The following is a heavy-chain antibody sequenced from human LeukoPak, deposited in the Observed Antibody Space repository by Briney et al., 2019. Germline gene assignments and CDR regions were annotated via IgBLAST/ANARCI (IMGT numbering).Heavy chain of an antibody. CDR2: ISSSGSTI. Sequence: QPGGSLRLSCAASGFTFSSYEMNWVRQAPGKGPEWVSYISSSGSTIYYADSVKGRFTISRDNAKNSLYLQMNSLRAEDTAVYYCARGKAYYYDSSATICDYWGQGTLVTVSS. CDR3: ARGKAYYYDSSATICDY. D-gene: IGHD3-22*01. CDR1: GFTFSSYE. J-gene: IGHJ4*02. V-gene: IGHV3-48*03.